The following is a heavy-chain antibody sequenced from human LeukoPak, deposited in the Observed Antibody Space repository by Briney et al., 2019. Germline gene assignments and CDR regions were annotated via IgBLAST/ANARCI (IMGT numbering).Heavy chain of an antibody. CDR2: INHGPST. CDR1: GGSFSGYF. Sequence: SETLSLTCDVYGGSFSGYFWSWIRQPPGKGLEWIGEINHGPSTNYNPSLESRATISVDTSRNQFSLKLSSVTAADTAVYYCARALRDYDYVWGSYHNAFDFWGQGTMVTVSS. CDR3: ARALRDYDYVWGSYHNAFDF. V-gene: IGHV4-34*01. D-gene: IGHD3-16*01. J-gene: IGHJ3*01.